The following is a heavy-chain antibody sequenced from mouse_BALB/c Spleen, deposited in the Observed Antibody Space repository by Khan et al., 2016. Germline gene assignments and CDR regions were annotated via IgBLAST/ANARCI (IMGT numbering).Heavy chain of an antibody. Sequence: EVQLVESGGGLVKPGGSLKLSCAASGFTFSDYYMYWVRQTPEKRLEWVATISDGGSYTYYPDSVKGRFTLSRDNAKNNLDLQMSSLKSEDTAMYYCAREGLRRGFAYWGQGTLVTVSA. D-gene: IGHD2-4*01. CDR3: AREGLRRGFAY. V-gene: IGHV5-4*02. J-gene: IGHJ3*01. CDR2: ISDGGSYT. CDR1: GFTFSDYY.